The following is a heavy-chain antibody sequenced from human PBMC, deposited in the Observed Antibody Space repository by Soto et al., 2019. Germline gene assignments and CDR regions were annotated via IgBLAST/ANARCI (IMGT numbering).Heavy chain of an antibody. CDR3: ARVLLMLYAPWSPNWFDP. D-gene: IGHD2-8*01. CDR1: GYTFTSYG. J-gene: IGHJ5*02. Sequence: ASVKVSCKASGYTFTSYGISWVRQAPGQGLEWMGWISAYNGNTNYAQKLQGRVTMTTDTSTSTAYMELRSLRSDDTAVYYCARVLLMLYAPWSPNWFDPWGQGTLVTVSS. V-gene: IGHV1-18*01. CDR2: ISAYNGNT.